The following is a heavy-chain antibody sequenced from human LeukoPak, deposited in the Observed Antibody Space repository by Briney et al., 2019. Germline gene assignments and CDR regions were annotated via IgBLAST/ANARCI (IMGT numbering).Heavy chain of an antibody. CDR2: ISPTSDIV. CDR1: GFTFSAYS. J-gene: IGHJ4*02. V-gene: IGHV3-48*02. CDR3: ARVRSGWYDDY. Sequence: PGGSLRLSCAASGFTFSAYSMTWVRHAPGKGLEWVSFISPTSDIVFYAASVKGRFTISRDNAKNSLYLQMNSLRDEDTAVYYCARVRSGWYDDYWGQGTLVTVSS. D-gene: IGHD6-19*01.